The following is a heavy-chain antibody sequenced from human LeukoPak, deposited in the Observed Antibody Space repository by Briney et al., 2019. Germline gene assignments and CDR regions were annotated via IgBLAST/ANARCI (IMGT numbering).Heavy chain of an antibody. V-gene: IGHV5-51*01. Sequence: GESLKISCKGSGYSFTSYWIGWVCQMPGKGLEWMGIIYPGDSDTRYSPSFQGQVTISADKSISTAYLQWSSLKASDTAMYYCARGRASDYDILTGYYPHYFDYWGQGTLVTVSS. D-gene: IGHD3-9*01. J-gene: IGHJ4*02. CDR3: ARGRASDYDILTGYYPHYFDY. CDR1: GYSFTSYW. CDR2: IYPGDSDT.